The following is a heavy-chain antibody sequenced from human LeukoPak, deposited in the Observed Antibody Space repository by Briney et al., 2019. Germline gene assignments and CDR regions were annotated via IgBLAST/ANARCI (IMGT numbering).Heavy chain of an antibody. V-gene: IGHV3-43*02. Sequence: GGSLRLSCAASGFTFDDYAMHWVRQAPGKGLEWVSLISGDGGSTYYADSVKGRFTISRDNSKNSLYLQMNSLRAEDTAVYYCARGERGLYCSSTSCYPVLGGQGTLVTVSS. CDR3: ARGERGLYCSSTSCYPVL. CDR2: ISGDGGST. CDR1: GFTFDDYA. D-gene: IGHD2-2*01. J-gene: IGHJ4*02.